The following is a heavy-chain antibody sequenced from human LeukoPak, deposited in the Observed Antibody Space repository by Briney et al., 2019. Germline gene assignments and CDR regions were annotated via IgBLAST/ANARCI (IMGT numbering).Heavy chain of an antibody. CDR2: INPSGGNT. J-gene: IGHJ4*02. Sequence: GASVKVSCKASGYTFTTYYMHWVRQAPGQGLEWMGIINPSGGNTSYAQKFQGRVTMTRDMSTSTVYMELSSLRSEDTAVYYCASEAYYYDSSGYYKYWGQGTLVTVSS. V-gene: IGHV1-46*01. CDR1: GYTFTTYY. CDR3: ASEAYYYDSSGYYKY. D-gene: IGHD3-22*01.